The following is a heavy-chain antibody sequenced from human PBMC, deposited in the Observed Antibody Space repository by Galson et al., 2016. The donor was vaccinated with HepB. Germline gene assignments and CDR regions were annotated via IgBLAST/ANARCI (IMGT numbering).Heavy chain of an antibody. CDR3: ARDMYTGSYIIDY. D-gene: IGHD1-26*01. Sequence: SLRLSCAASGFIFSSYSMHWVRQAPGKGLECVAVIWADGGNKYYVDSVKGRFAISRDNSKNTVYLQMNSLRADDTAVYYCARDMYTGSYIIDYWGQGTLVTVSS. J-gene: IGHJ4*02. V-gene: IGHV3-33*08. CDR1: GFIFSSYS. CDR2: IWADGGNK.